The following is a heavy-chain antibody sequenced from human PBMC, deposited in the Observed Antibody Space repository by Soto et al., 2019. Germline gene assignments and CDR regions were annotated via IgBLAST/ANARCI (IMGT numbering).Heavy chain of an antibody. CDR3: ERVFSGSYSDY. CDR2: IYYSGST. J-gene: IGHJ4*02. Sequence: SETLSLTCTVSGGSISSYYWSWIRQPPGKGLEWIGYIYYSGSTNYNPSLKSRVTISVDTSKNQFSLKLSSVTAADTAVYYCERVFSGSYSDYWGQGTLVTVSS. D-gene: IGHD1-26*01. V-gene: IGHV4-59*08. CDR1: GGSISSYY.